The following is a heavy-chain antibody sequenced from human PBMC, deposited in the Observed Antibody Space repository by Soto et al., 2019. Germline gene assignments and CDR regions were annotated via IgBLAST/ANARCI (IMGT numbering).Heavy chain of an antibody. J-gene: IGHJ6*03. CDR1: GFTFSSYA. Sequence: EVQLLESGGGLVQPGGSRRLSCAASGFTFSSYAMSWVRQALGKGLEWVSTISDSGSTYYADSVKGRFTISRDISKNTLYVQMSSLRAEDTAVYYCAKGGEGYCSGTSCLYHMDAWGKGTTVTVSS. D-gene: IGHD2-15*01. V-gene: IGHV3-23*01. CDR2: ISDSGST. CDR3: AKGGEGYCSGTSCLYHMDA.